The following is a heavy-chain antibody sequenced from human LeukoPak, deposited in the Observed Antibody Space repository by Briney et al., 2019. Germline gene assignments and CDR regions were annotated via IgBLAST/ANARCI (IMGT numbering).Heavy chain of an antibody. CDR2: IIPIFGTA. D-gene: IGHD5-18*01. V-gene: IGHV1-69*01. J-gene: IGHJ6*03. CDR1: GGTFSSYA. Sequence: SVKVSCKASGGTFSSYAISWVRRAPGQGLEWMGGIIPIFGTANYAQKFQGRVTITADESTSTAYMELSSLRSEDTAVYYCAREQPHYYYYYMDVWGKGTTVTVPS. CDR3: AREQPHYYYYYMDV.